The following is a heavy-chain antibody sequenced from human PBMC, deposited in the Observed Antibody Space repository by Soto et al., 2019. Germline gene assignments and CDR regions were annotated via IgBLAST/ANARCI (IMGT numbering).Heavy chain of an antibody. D-gene: IGHD3-3*01. CDR3: ASTIFGVVKAFDI. CDR2: IYPGDSDT. V-gene: IGHV5-51*01. Sequence: GESLKISCKGSVYSFTSYWIGWVRQMPGKGLEWMGIIYPGDSDTRYSPSFQGQVTISADKSISTAYLQWSSLKASDTAMYYCASTIFGVVKAFDIWGQGTMVTVSS. CDR1: VYSFTSYW. J-gene: IGHJ3*02.